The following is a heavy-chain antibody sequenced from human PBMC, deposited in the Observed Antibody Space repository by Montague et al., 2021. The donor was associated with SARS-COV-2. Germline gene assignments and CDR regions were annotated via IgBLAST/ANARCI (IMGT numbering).Heavy chain of an antibody. V-gene: IGHV4-34*01. J-gene: IGHJ6*02. CDR3: ARVRYYGSGTSLGKDV. D-gene: IGHD3-10*01. CDR1: GGSFSGYY. Sequence: SETLSLTCAVYGGSFSGYYWSWIRQPPGKGLEWIGEINHSGSTNYNPSLKSRVTISVDTSKNQFSLKLSSVTAADTAVYYCARVRYYGSGTSLGKDVWGQGTTGTVSS. CDR2: INHSGST.